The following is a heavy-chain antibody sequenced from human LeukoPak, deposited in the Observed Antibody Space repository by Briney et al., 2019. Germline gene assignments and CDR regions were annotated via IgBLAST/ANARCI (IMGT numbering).Heavy chain of an antibody. CDR3: ARVGYYYDSNGYFDY. J-gene: IGHJ4*02. D-gene: IGHD3-22*01. CDR1: GFTFSSYS. V-gene: IGHV3-21*01. CDR2: ISSSSSYI. Sequence: GGSLRLSCAASGFTFSSYSMNWVRQAPGKGLEWVSSISSSSSYIYYADSVKGRFTISRDNAKNSLYLQMNSLRAEDTAVCYCARVGYYYDSNGYFDYWGQGTLVTVSS.